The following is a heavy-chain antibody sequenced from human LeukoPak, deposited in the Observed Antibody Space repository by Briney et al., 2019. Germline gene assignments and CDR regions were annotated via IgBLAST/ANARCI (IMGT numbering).Heavy chain of an antibody. CDR1: GGTFSSYA. V-gene: IGHV1-69*01. Sequence: SVKVSCKASGGTFSSYAISWVRQAPGQGLEWMGGIIPIFGTANYAQKFQGRVTITADESTSTAYMELSSLRSEDTAVYYCARGHVVPAAFYYYYYMDVWGKGTTVTVSS. J-gene: IGHJ6*03. D-gene: IGHD2-2*01. CDR2: IIPIFGTA. CDR3: ARGHVVPAAFYYYYYMDV.